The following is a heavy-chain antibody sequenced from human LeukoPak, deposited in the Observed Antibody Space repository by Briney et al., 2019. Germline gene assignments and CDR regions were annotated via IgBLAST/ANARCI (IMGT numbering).Heavy chain of an antibody. J-gene: IGHJ4*02. CDR3: ARQLRRGYSGYDGY. CDR1: GGSISSSNYY. CDR2: IYYSGST. D-gene: IGHD5-12*01. V-gene: IGHV4-39*01. Sequence: SETLSLTCTVSGGSISSSNYYWGWVRQPPGKGLEWIGSIYYSGSTYYNPSLKSRVTISVDTSKNQFSLKLSSVTAADTGVYYCARQLRRGYSGYDGYWGQGTQVTVSS.